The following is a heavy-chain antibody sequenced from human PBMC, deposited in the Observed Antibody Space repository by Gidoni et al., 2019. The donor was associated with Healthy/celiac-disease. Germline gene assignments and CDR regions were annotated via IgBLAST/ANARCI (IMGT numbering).Heavy chain of an antibody. D-gene: IGHD3-22*01. Sequence: EVQLVESGGGLVQPGRSLRLSCAASGFTFDDYAMHWVRQVPGKGLEWVSGISWNSGSIGYADSVKGRFTISRDNAKNSLYLQMNSLRAEDTALYYCAKAGPLYYYDSSGYLDAFDIWGQGTMVTVSS. J-gene: IGHJ3*02. CDR3: AKAGPLYYYDSSGYLDAFDI. CDR1: GFTFDDYA. V-gene: IGHV3-9*01. CDR2: ISWNSGSI.